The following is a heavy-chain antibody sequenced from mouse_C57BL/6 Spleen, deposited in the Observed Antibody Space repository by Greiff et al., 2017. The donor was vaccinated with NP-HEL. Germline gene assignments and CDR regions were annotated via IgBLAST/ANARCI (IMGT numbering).Heavy chain of an antibody. J-gene: IGHJ1*03. Sequence: EVKLVESEGGLVQPGSSMKLSCTASGFTFSDYYMAWVRQVPEKGLEWVANINYDGSSTYYLDSLKSRFIISRDNAKNILYLQMSSLKSEDTATYYCARVDWLYGYFDVWGTGTTVTVSS. CDR3: ARVDWLYGYFDV. CDR1: GFTFSDYY. D-gene: IGHD4-1*01. V-gene: IGHV5-16*01. CDR2: INYDGSST.